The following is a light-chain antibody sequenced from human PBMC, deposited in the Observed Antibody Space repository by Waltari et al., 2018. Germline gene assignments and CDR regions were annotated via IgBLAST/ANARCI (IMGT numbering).Light chain of an antibody. Sequence: EIVMMQSPATLSVSPGERATLSCRASQSVSSNLAWYQQKPGQAPRLLIYGASTRATDIPARFSGSGSGTEFTLTISSLQSEDFAVYYCQQYNSWPPMYTFGQGTKLEIK. J-gene: IGKJ2*01. CDR3: QQYNSWPPMYT. V-gene: IGKV3D-15*01. CDR2: GAS. CDR1: QSVSSN.